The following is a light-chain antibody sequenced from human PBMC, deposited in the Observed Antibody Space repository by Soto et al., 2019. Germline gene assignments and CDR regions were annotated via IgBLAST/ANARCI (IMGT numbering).Light chain of an antibody. CDR2: DVS. J-gene: IGLJ2*01. V-gene: IGLV2-14*03. CDR1: SSDVGGYNY. CDR3: SSYTSTSTRVV. Sequence: SALTQPASVSGSPGQSITISCTGTSSDVGGYNYVSWYQQHPGKAPKVMIYDVSNRPSGVSNRFSGSKSGNTASLTISGLQVEDEADYYCSSYTSTSTRVVFGGGTKLTVL.